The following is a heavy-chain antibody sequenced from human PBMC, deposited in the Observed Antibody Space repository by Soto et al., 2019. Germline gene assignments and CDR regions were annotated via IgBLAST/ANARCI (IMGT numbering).Heavy chain of an antibody. CDR1: GLSFNDYA. D-gene: IGHD3-3*01. V-gene: IGHV3-64D*06. Sequence: GGSMGLSSSASGLSFNDYAMHWVRQAAGKGLKYVSSISSNGVSTYYADSVKGRFTIPRENPKNTLYLQMKSLRVEDTAVYYCVKDRFVNYWGQGALVTVSS. CDR2: ISSNGVST. J-gene: IGHJ4*02. CDR3: VKDRFVNY.